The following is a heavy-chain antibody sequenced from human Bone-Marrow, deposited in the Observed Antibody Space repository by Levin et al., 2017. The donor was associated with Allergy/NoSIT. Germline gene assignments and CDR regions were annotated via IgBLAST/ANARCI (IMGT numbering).Heavy chain of an antibody. CDR2: ITGSAATA. J-gene: IGHJ4*01. CDR3: TKDRRFTVTADFDN. Sequence: PGGSLRLSCAASGFTFTSYAMAWVRQAPGKGLEWVASITGSAATAYYADSVKGRFTISKDNPKNALVLHMNNLRPEDTADYYCTKDRRFTVTADFDNWGHGTRVTVSS. D-gene: IGHD2-21*02. V-gene: IGHV3-23*01. CDR1: GFTFTSYA.